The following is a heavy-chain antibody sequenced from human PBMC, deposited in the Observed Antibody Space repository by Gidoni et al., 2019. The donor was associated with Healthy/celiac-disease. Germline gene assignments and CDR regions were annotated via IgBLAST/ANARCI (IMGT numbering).Heavy chain of an antibody. V-gene: IGHV3-9*01. Sequence: EWVSGISWNSGSIGYADSVKGRFTISRDNAKNSLYLQMNSLRAEDTALYYCAKSKIEWELPIGHFDYWGQGTLVTVSS. D-gene: IGHD1-26*01. CDR3: AKSKIEWELPIGHFDY. CDR2: ISWNSGSI. J-gene: IGHJ4*02.